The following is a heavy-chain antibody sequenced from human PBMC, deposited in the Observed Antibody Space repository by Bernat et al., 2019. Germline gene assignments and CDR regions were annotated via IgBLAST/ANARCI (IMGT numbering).Heavy chain of an antibody. Sequence: QLQLQESGPGLVKPSETLSLTCTVSGASISSSSYYWGWIRQPPGKGLEWIGSIYYTGSTYYSPSLKSRVTISVDTSKNQFSLKLISVTAADTVVYYCARWESTLVPGAFDIWGQGTMVTVSS. CDR3: ARWESTLVPGAFDI. J-gene: IGHJ3*02. V-gene: IGHV4-39*01. CDR2: IYYTGST. D-gene: IGHD3-10*01. CDR1: GASISSSSYY.